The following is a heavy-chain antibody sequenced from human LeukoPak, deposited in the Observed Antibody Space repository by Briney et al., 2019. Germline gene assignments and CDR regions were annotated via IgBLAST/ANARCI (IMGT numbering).Heavy chain of an antibody. J-gene: IGHJ6*03. D-gene: IGHD3-10*02. V-gene: IGHV1-69*01. CDR2: IIPIFGTA. CDR1: GGTFSSYA. CDR3: ARDMLGYYYYYMDV. Sequence: SVKLSCKACGGTFSSYAISWVRQTPGQGLEWMGGIIPIFGTANYAQKFQGRVTITADASTSTAYMELSSLRSEDTAVYYCARDMLGYYYYYMDVWGKGTTVTVSS.